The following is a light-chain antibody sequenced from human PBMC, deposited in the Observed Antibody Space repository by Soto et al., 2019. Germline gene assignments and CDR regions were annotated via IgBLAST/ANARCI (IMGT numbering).Light chain of an antibody. CDR2: EVT. CDR3: CSFVRGTTWI. J-gene: IGLJ2*01. Sequence: QSALTQPASVSGSPGQSITISCTGTSSDVGHYNFVSWYQQFPGKAPKLMIYEVTKRPSGVSNRFSGSKSGNTASLTISGLQAEDEADYYCCSFVRGTTWIFGGGTKLTVL. V-gene: IGLV2-23*02. CDR1: SSDVGHYNF.